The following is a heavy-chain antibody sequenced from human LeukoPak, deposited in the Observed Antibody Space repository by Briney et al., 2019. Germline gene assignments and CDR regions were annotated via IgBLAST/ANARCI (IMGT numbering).Heavy chain of an antibody. J-gene: IGHJ6*04. D-gene: IGHD1-1*01. CDR2: IYYSGST. V-gene: IGHV4-61*01. Sequence: SETLSLTCTVSGGSVSSGSYYWSWIRQPPGKGLEWLGYIYYSGSTNYNPSLKSRVTISVDTSKNQFSLKLSSVTAADTAVYYCARVSTTSYYYYGMDVWGKGTTVTVSS. CDR3: ARVSTTSYYYYGMDV. CDR1: GGSVSSGSYY.